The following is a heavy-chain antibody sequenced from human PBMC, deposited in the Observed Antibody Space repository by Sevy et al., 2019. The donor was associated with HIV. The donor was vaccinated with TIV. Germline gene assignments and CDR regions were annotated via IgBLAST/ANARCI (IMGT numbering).Heavy chain of an antibody. D-gene: IGHD1-1*01. CDR2: ISGSGGST. CDR3: AKDGVTTGTPF. Sequence: GGSLRVSCAASGFTFSSYAMSWVRQAPGKGLEWVSAISGSGGSTYYADSVKGRFTISRDNSKNTLYLQMNSLGAEDTAVYYCAKDGVTTGTPFWGQGTLVTVSS. V-gene: IGHV3-23*01. CDR1: GFTFSSYA. J-gene: IGHJ4*02.